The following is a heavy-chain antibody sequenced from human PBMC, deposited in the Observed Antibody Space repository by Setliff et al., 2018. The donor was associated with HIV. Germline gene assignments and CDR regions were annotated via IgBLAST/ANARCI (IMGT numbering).Heavy chain of an antibody. J-gene: IGHJ3*01. V-gene: IGHV1-18*01. CDR3: AREPPSSNPTLQYAFDL. Sequence: ASVKVSCKTSGCTFVKFGNSWVRQAPGQGLEWLGWSSPNGNTKNHHKFEGRITMTTDTPTTNAFMELRSLTSDDTAVYFCAREPPSSNPTLQYAFDLWGQGTMVTVSS. D-gene: IGHD4-4*01. CDR2: SSPNGNT. CDR1: GCTFVKFG.